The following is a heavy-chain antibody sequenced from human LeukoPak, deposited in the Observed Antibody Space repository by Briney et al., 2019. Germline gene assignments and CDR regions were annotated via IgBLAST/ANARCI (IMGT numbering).Heavy chain of an antibody. D-gene: IGHD3-16*01. CDR3: ARQLGY. J-gene: IGHJ4*02. V-gene: IGHV3-30-3*01. CDR2: ISYDGSNK. CDR1: GFTFSSYA. Sequence: GGSLRLSCAASGFTFSSYAMHWVRQAPGKGLEWVAVISYDGSNKYYADSVKGRFTISRDSSKNTLYLQMNSLRAEDTAVYYSARQLGYWGQGTLVTVSS.